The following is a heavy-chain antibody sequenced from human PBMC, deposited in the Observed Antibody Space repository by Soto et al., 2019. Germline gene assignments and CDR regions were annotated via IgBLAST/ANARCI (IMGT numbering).Heavy chain of an antibody. D-gene: IGHD3-16*01. J-gene: IGHJ3*02. Sequence: GGSLRLSCAASGFTFSSYGMHWVRQAPGKGLEWVAHISSSGRNKFYADSVKGRFTISRDNAKNSLFLQMNSLRDEDTAVYYCAREPITFGGGAFDIWGQGTMVTVS. CDR3: AREPITFGGGAFDI. V-gene: IGHV3-30*03. CDR2: ISSSGRNK. CDR1: GFTFSSYG.